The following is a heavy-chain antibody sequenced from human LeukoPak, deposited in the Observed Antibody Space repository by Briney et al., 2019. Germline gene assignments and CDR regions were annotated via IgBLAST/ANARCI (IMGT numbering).Heavy chain of an antibody. CDR1: GFTFSENN. V-gene: IGHV3-30-3*01. CDR3: ARDRSGFYSVDY. Sequence: GGSLRLSCAASGFTFSENNVHWVPQAPGKGLEWVALLSNDGNRYAYADSVKGRFTLSGDKSKTTLYLQMNSLRAEDTAVYYCARDRSGFYSVDYWGQGTLVTVSS. CDR2: LSNDGNRY. D-gene: IGHD5-12*01. J-gene: IGHJ4*02.